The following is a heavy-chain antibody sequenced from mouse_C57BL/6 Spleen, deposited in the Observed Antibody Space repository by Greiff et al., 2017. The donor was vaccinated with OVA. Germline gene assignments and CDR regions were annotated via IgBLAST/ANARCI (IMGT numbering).Heavy chain of an antibody. V-gene: IGHV2-6*01. D-gene: IGHD1-1*02. CDR3: ARDDVLWGMDY. CDR1: GFSLTSYG. J-gene: IGHJ4*01. Sequence: VKLVESGPGLVEPSQSLYITCTVSGFSLTSYGVDWVRQSPGKGLEWLGVIWGVGSTNYNSALKSRMSISNDNSKSQVFLKMNSLQTDDTAMYYCARDDVLWGMDYWGQGTSVTVSS. CDR2: IWGVGST.